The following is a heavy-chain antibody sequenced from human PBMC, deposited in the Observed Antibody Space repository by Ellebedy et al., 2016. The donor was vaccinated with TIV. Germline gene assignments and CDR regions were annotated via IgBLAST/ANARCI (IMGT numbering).Heavy chain of an antibody. CDR2: ISSSSSTI. V-gene: IGHV3-48*02. D-gene: IGHD3-16*02. J-gene: IGHJ4*02. Sequence: GGSLRLSCAASGFTFSSYSMNWVRQAPGKGLEWVSYISSSSSTIYYADSVKGRFTISRDNAKNSLYLQMNSLRDEDTAVYYCARDLNVRLGELSLYFGYWGQGTLVTVSS. CDR1: GFTFSSYS. CDR3: ARDLNVRLGELSLYFGY.